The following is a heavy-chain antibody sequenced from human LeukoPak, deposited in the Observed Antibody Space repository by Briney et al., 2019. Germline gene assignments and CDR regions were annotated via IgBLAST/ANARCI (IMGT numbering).Heavy chain of an antibody. Sequence: SVKVSCKASGGTFSSYAISWVRQAPGQGLEWMGGIIPMFGSANSAQKFQGRVTITADESTSTAYMELSSLRSEDTAVYYCTRTGCSGDSCYYYFDYWGQGTLVTVSS. V-gene: IGHV1-69*13. CDR3: TRTGCSGDSCYYYFDY. D-gene: IGHD2-15*01. CDR1: GGTFSSYA. J-gene: IGHJ4*02. CDR2: IIPMFGSA.